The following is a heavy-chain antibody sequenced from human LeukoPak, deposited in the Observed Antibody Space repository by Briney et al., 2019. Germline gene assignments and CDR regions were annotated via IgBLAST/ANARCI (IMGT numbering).Heavy chain of an antibody. CDR3: AKGGSSWYYYYYYYMDV. Sequence: PGGSLRLSCAASGFTFSSYWMSWVRQAPGKGLEWVANIKQDGSEKYYVDSVKGRFTISRDNAKNSLYLQMNSLRAEDTALYYCAKGGSSWYYYYYYYMDVWGKGTTVTISS. D-gene: IGHD6-13*01. CDR2: IKQDGSEK. V-gene: IGHV3-7*03. J-gene: IGHJ6*03. CDR1: GFTFSSYW.